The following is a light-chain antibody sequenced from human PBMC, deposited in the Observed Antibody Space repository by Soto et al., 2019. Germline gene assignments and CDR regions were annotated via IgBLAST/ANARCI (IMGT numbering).Light chain of an antibody. CDR1: QSVTSSY. CDR3: QQYGSSPLT. CDR2: GAS. Sequence: EIVLTQSPGTLSLSPGERATLTCRASQSVTSSYLAWYQQKPGQAPRLLTYGASSRATGIPDRFSGSGSGTDFSLTISRLGTEDFAVYYCQQYGSSPLTFGPGTKVDIK. V-gene: IGKV3-20*01. J-gene: IGKJ3*01.